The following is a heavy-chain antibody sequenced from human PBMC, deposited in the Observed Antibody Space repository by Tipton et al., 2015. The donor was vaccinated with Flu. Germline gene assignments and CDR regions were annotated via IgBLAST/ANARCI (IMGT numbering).Heavy chain of an antibody. CDR2: IIPILGIA. J-gene: IGHJ5*02. CDR3: ARSRGADFWSGYWVWFDP. Sequence: QLVQSGAEVKKPGSSVKVSCKASGGTFSSYAISWVRQAPGRGLEWMGRIIPILGIANYAQKFQGRVTITADKSTSTAYMELSSLRSEDTAVYYCARSRGADFWSGYWVWFDPWGQGTLVTVSS. D-gene: IGHD3-3*01. CDR1: GGTFSSYA. V-gene: IGHV1-69*09.